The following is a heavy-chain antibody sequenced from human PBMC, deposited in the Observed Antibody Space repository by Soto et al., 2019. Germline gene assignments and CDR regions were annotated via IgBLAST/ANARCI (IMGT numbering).Heavy chain of an antibody. V-gene: IGHV4-34*01. CDR1: GGSFSGYY. Sequence: ETLSLTCAVYGGSFSGYYWSWIRQPPGKGLEWIGEINHSGSTNYNPSLKSRVTISVDTSKNQFSLKLSSVTAADTAVYYCARGYSSYYYGSGSYYNDYWGQGTLVTVSS. CDR3: ARGYSSYYYGSGSYYNDY. D-gene: IGHD3-10*01. J-gene: IGHJ4*02. CDR2: INHSGST.